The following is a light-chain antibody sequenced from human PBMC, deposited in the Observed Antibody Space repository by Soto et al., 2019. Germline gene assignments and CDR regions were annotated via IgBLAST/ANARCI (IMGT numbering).Light chain of an antibody. CDR3: QQYDSSSPT. V-gene: IGKV1-5*01. J-gene: IGKJ2*01. Sequence: DIQMTQSPSTLSASVGDGVTITCRASPNTSGWLAWYQQRPGKAPKFLIYDASNLETGVSSRFSGSGSGTEFTLTISSLQPDDFATYYCQQYDSSSPTFGQGTKLEIK. CDR2: DAS. CDR1: PNTSGW.